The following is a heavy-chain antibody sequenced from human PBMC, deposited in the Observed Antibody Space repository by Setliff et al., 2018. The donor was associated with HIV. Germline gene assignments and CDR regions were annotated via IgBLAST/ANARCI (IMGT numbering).Heavy chain of an antibody. CDR3: ARPGRASYYYYMDV. Sequence: SETLSLTCGVSGVSISTNTYYWGWVRQPPGKGLEWIGSIYYGGSTYSNPSLKSRLTISVDTSKNQFSLKLSSVTAADTAVYYCARPGRASYYYYMDVWGKGTTVTVSS. D-gene: IGHD3-10*01. V-gene: IGHV4-39*07. J-gene: IGHJ6*03. CDR1: GVSISTNTYY. CDR2: IYYGGST.